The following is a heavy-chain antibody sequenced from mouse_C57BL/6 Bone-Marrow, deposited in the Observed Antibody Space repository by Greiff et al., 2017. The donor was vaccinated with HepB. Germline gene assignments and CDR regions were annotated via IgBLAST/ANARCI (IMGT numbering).Heavy chain of an antibody. Sequence: VQLQQSGTELVKPGASVKLSCKASGYTFTSYWMHWVKQRPGQGLEWIGNINPSNGGTNYNEKFKSKATLTVDKSSSTAYMQLSSLTSEDSAVYYCARDYYGSSYEGYFYYFDYWGQGTTLTVSS. D-gene: IGHD1-1*01. CDR3: ARDYYGSSYEGYFYYFDY. V-gene: IGHV1-53*01. J-gene: IGHJ2*01. CDR1: GYTFTSYW. CDR2: INPSNGGT.